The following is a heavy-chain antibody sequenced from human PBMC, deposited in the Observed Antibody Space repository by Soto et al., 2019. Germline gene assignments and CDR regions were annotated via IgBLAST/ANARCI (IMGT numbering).Heavy chain of an antibody. V-gene: IGHV3-53*04. J-gene: IGHJ4*02. CDR2: IYSGGST. D-gene: IGHD3-9*01. CDR3: ARVRKLRYFDWFLFDY. Sequence: GGSLRLSCAASGFTVSSKYMSCVRQAPGKGLEWVSVIYSGGSTYYADSVRGRFTISRHNSKNTLYLQMNSLRAEDTAVYYCARVRKLRYFDWFLFDYWGQGTLVTVSS. CDR1: GFTVSSKY.